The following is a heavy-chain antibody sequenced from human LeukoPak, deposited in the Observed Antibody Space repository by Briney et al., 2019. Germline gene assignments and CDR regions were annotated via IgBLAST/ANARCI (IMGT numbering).Heavy chain of an antibody. D-gene: IGHD3-10*01. CDR1: GGSFSGYY. V-gene: IGHV4-34*01. J-gene: IGHJ5*02. CDR2: INHSGST. Sequence: PSETLSLTCAVYGGSFSGYYWSWIRQPPGKGLEWIGEINHSGSTNYNPSLKSRVTVSVDTSKNQFSLKLSSVTAADTAVYYCARGRNGYYYGSGSYYPWGQGTLVTVSS. CDR3: ARGRNGYYYGSGSYYP.